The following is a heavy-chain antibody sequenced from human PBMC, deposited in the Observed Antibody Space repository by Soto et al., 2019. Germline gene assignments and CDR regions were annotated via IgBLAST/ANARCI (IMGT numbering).Heavy chain of an antibody. CDR1: GFTFSSYA. Sequence: PGGSLRLSRAASGFTFSSYAMHWVRQAPGKGLEWVAVISYDGSNKYYADSVKGRFTISRDNSKNTLYLQMNSLRAEDTAVYYCATDWYCSSTSCSNFDYWGQGTLVTVSS. CDR3: ATDWYCSSTSCSNFDY. V-gene: IGHV3-30-3*01. J-gene: IGHJ4*02. D-gene: IGHD2-2*01. CDR2: ISYDGSNK.